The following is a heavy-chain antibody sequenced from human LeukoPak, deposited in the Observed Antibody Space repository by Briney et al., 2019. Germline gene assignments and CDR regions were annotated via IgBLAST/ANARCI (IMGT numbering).Heavy chain of an antibody. Sequence: GGSLRLSCAASGFTFSDYAMHWVRQAPGKGLEWVAVISKDGSDKYYPGSVRGRFTISRDNSKNTIYLQMDSLRAEDTAIYYCARDYWWNYDFWGQGTLVTVSS. D-gene: IGHD1-7*01. CDR3: ARDYWWNYDF. V-gene: IGHV3-30-3*01. J-gene: IGHJ4*02. CDR1: GFTFSDYA. CDR2: ISKDGSDK.